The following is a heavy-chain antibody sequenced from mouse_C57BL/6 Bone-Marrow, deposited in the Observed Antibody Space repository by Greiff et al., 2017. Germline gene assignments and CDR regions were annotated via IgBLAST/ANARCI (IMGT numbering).Heavy chain of an antibody. J-gene: IGHJ3*01. V-gene: IGHV1-19*01. CDR3: ARDDYRGFAY. CDR2: INPYNGGT. D-gene: IGHD2-4*01. Sequence: EVKLMESGPVLVKPGASVKMSCKASGYTFTDYYMNWVKQSHGKSLEWIGVINPYNGGTSYNQKFKGKATLTVDKSSSTAYMELNSLTSEDSAVYYCARDDYRGFAYWGQGTLVTVSA. CDR1: GYTFTDYY.